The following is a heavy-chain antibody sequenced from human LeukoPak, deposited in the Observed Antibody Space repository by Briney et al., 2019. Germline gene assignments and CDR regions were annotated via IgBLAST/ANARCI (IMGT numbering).Heavy chain of an antibody. J-gene: IGHJ3*02. CDR2: IYHSGNT. V-gene: IGHV3-66*02. D-gene: IGHD2-2*01. Sequence: GGSLRLSCAASGFTISSYYMAWVRQAPGKGLEWVSVIYHSGNTDYADSVKGRFTISRDNSKNTLYLQMNSLRAEDTAVYYCANGAYCSSTSCHPDNDAFDIWGQGTMVTVSS. CDR1: GFTISSYY. CDR3: ANGAYCSSTSCHPDNDAFDI.